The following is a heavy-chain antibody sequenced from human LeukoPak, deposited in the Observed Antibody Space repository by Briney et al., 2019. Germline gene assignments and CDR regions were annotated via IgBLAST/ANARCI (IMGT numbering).Heavy chain of an antibody. V-gene: IGHV1-2*02. CDR2: INPNSGGT. D-gene: IGHD1-26*01. CDR1: GYTFTGYY. J-gene: IGHJ3*02. CDR3: ARVGATTDAFDI. Sequence: ASVKVSCKASGYTFTGYYMHWVRQAPGQGLEWMGWINPNSGGTNYAQKFQGRVTMTRDTSISTAYMELSSLRSEDTAVYYCARVGATTDAFDIWGQGTMVTVSS.